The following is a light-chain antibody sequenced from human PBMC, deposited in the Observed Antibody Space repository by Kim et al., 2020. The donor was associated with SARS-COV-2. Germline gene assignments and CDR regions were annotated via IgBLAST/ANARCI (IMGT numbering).Light chain of an antibody. CDR1: NNDVGGYNY. J-gene: IGLJ1*01. CDR3: SSYTSSSTLDV. Sequence: HSITISCTGTNNDVGGYNYVSWYQQHPGKAPKLMIYDVSNRPSGVSNRFSGSKSGNTASLTISGLQAEDEADYYCSSYTSSSTLDVFGTGTKVTVL. CDR2: DVS. V-gene: IGLV2-14*03.